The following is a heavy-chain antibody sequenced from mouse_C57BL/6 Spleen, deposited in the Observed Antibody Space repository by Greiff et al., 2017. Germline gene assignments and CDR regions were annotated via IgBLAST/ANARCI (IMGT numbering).Heavy chain of an antibody. CDR1: GYSITSDY. CDR3: ARYGSGGTRYFDY. V-gene: IGHV3-8*01. CDR2: ISYSGST. D-gene: IGHD1-1*02. J-gene: IGHJ2*01. Sequence: QQSGPGLAKPSQTLSLTCSVTGYSITSDYWHWIRKFPGNKLEYMGYISYSGSTYNNPSLKSRISITRDTSKNQYYLQLNSVTTEDTATYYCARYGSGGTRYFDYWGQGTTLTVSS.